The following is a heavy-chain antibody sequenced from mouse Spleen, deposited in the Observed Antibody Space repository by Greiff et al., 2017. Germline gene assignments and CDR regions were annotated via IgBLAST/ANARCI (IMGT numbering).Heavy chain of an antibody. J-gene: IGHJ2*01. Sequence: EVKLVESGGDLVKPGGSLKLSCAASGFTFSSYGMSWVRQTPDKRLEWVATISSGGSYTYYPDSVKGRFTISRDNAKNTLYLQMSSLKSEDTAMYYCARHYSNYYFDYWAKAPLSQSPQ. CDR3: ARHYSNYYFDY. D-gene: IGHD2-5*01. V-gene: IGHV5-6*02. CDR1: GFTFSSYG. CDR2: ISSGGSYT.